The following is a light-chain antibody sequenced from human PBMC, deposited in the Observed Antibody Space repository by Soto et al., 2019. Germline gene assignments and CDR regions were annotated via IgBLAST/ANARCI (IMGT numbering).Light chain of an antibody. Sequence: EIVLTQSPSTLYLSPGERAILSCRASQSVSSYLAWYQQKPGQAPRLLIYDASNRATGIPARFSGSGSGTDFTLTISSLEPEDFAVYYCQQRSKWLTFGGGTKVDIK. CDR2: DAS. CDR1: QSVSSY. CDR3: QQRSKWLT. J-gene: IGKJ4*01. V-gene: IGKV3-11*01.